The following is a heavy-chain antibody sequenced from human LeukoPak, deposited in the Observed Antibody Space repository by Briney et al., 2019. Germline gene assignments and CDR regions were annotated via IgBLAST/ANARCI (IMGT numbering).Heavy chain of an antibody. Sequence: GGSLRLSCAASGFIFSSFSMNWVRQAPGKGLEWISYISSSSSTIYYADSVKGRFTISRDNAKNSLYLQMNSLRAEDTAVYYCAELGITMIGGVWGKGTTVTISS. CDR2: ISSSSSTI. CDR3: AELGITMIGGV. CDR1: GFIFSSFS. J-gene: IGHJ6*04. D-gene: IGHD3-10*02. V-gene: IGHV3-48*01.